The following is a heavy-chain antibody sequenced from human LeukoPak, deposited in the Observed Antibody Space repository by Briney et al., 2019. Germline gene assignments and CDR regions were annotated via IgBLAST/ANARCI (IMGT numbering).Heavy chain of an antibody. CDR1: GFAFSNYA. Sequence: GGSLRLSCAASGFAFSNYAMNWVRQAPGKGLEWVSAISDSGGRTYYADPVKGRFTISRDNSKNMVYLQMNSLRAEDTAVYYCEKNSSFGLITFFGVFFPFFAYWGQGTLATFSS. CDR2: ISDSGGRT. V-gene: IGHV3-23*01. CDR3: EKNSSFGLITFFGVFFPFFAY. D-gene: IGHD3-3*01. J-gene: IGHJ4*02.